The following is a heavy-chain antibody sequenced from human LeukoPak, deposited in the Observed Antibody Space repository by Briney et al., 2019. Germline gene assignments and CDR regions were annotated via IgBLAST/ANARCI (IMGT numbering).Heavy chain of an antibody. CDR3: AKDHVSNPYYFDY. CDR1: GFTFSSYA. CDR2: ISGSGGST. Sequence: PGGSLRLSCAASGFTFSSYAMSWVRQAPGKGLEWVSAISGSGGSTYYADSVKSRFTISRDNSKNTLYLQMNSLRAEDTAVYYCAKDHVSNPYYFDYWGQGTLVTVSS. J-gene: IGHJ4*02. V-gene: IGHV3-23*01. D-gene: IGHD4-11*01.